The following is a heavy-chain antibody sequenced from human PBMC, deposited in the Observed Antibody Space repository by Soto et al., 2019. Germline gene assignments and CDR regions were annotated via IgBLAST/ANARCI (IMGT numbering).Heavy chain of an antibody. V-gene: IGHV3-9*01. CDR1: GFTFDDYA. CDR3: AKDMYSSSCPFDY. J-gene: IGHJ4*02. D-gene: IGHD6-13*01. Sequence: GGSLRLSCAASGFTFDDYAMHWVRQAPGKGLEWVSGISWNSGSIGYADSVKGRFTISRDNAKNSLYLQMNSLRAEDTALYYCAKDMYSSSCPFDYWGQGTLVTVSS. CDR2: ISWNSGSI.